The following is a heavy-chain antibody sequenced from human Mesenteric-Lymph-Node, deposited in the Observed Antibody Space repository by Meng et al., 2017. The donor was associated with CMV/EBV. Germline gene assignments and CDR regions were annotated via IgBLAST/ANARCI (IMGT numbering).Heavy chain of an antibody. CDR2: ISGTGANT. J-gene: IGHJ4*02. D-gene: IGHD2-21*01. CDR1: GFTFSSFT. Sequence: GESLKISCAASGFTFSSFTMNWVRQAPGKGLEWVSAISGTGANTCYTDSVKGRFTISRDNSKNSLYLQMDSLRAEDTAVYYCAKDTLDCGGDCYPVNFDFWGQGTLVTVSS. CDR3: AKDTLDCGGDCYPVNFDF. V-gene: IGHV3-23*01.